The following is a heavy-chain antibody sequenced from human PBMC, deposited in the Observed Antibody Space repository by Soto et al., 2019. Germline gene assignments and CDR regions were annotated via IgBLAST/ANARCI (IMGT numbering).Heavy chain of an antibody. CDR1: GYSFTSYW. Sequence: GESLKISCRGSGYSFTSYWIGWVRQMPGKGLEWMGIIWPGDSEIRYSPSFQGQVSISADKSISTAYLQWSSLKASDTAMYFCARHRGNYYDTREYGMDVWGQGTTVTVSS. D-gene: IGHD3-22*01. CDR3: ARHRGNYYDTREYGMDV. V-gene: IGHV5-51*01. CDR2: IWPGDSEI. J-gene: IGHJ6*02.